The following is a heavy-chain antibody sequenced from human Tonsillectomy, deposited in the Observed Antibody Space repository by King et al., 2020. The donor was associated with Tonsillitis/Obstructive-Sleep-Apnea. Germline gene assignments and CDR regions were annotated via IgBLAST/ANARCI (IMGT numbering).Heavy chain of an antibody. Sequence: VQLVESGAEVKKPGESLKISCKGSGYSFTSYWIGWVRQMPGKGLEWMGIIYPGDSDTRYSPSFQGQVTISADKSVSTAYLQWSSLNASDTAMYYCARHDHCRSPTCYEGAYYYGMDVWGQGTTVTVSS. CDR1: GYSFTSYW. CDR3: ARHDHCRSPTCYEGAYYYGMDV. V-gene: IGHV5-51*01. J-gene: IGHJ6*02. D-gene: IGHD2-2*01. CDR2: IYPGDSDT.